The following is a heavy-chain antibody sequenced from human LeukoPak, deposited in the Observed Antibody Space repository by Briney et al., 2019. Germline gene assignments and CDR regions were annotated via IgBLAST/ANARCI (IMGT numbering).Heavy chain of an antibody. D-gene: IGHD3-10*01. Sequence: PGGSLRLSCAPSGFTFDNFAMTWVRQARGKGGEGVSEITGRGGSTYYADSGKGRFTISRDKCKNTVYVQMNSLRAEDTAIYYCARELFDFDYWGQGTLVTVSS. CDR1: GFTFDNFA. J-gene: IGHJ4*02. CDR2: ITGRGGST. CDR3: ARELFDFDY. V-gene: IGHV3-23*01.